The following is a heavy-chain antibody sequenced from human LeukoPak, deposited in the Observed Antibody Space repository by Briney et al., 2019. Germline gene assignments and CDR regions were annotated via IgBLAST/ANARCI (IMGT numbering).Heavy chain of an antibody. V-gene: IGHV3-48*03. Sequence: GGSLRLSCAASGFTLSSHEMNWVRQAPGKGLEWVSYISTSGATIYYADSVKGRFTISRDNAKNSLYLKMHSLRAEDTAVYYCASVSEDIAKPGGYWGQGTLVTVSS. J-gene: IGHJ4*02. CDR2: ISTSGATI. CDR1: GFTLSSHE. D-gene: IGHD2-15*01. CDR3: ASVSEDIAKPGGY.